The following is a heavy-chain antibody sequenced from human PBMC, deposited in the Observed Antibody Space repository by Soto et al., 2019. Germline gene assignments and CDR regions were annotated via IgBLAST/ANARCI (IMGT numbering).Heavy chain of an antibody. CDR3: ARESRSTILGVAIYYYYYGVDV. D-gene: IGHD3-3*01. CDR1: GFTFSSYW. CDR2: IKQDGSEK. V-gene: IGHV3-7*05. Sequence: GGSLRLSCAASGFTFSSYWMSWVRQAPGKGLEWVANIKQDGSEKYYVDSVKGRFTISRDNAKNSLYLQMNSLRAEDTAVYYSARESRSTILGVAIYYYYYGVDVWGQGTTVTVSS. J-gene: IGHJ6*02.